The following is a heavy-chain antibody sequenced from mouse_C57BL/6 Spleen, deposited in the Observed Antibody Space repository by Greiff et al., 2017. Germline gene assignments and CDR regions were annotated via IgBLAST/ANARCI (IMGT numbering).Heavy chain of an antibody. V-gene: IGHV10-1*01. Sequence: DVHLVESGGGLVQPKGSLKLSCAASGFSFNTYAMNWVRQAPGKGLEWVARIRSKSNNYATYSADSVKDRFTISSDDSESMLYLQMNNLKTEDTAMYYCVRHGGFAYWGQGTLVTVSA. CDR3: VRHGGFAY. J-gene: IGHJ3*01. CDR2: IRSKSNNYAT. CDR1: GFSFNTYA.